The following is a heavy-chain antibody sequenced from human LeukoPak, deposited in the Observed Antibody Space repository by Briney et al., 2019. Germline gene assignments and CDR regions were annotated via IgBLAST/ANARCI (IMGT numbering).Heavy chain of an antibody. J-gene: IGHJ6*02. Sequence: PGRSLRLSCAASGFTFSSYEMNWVRQAPGKGLEWVSYISSSGSTIYYADSVKGRFTISRDNAKNSLYLQMNSLRAEDTAVYYCARDRLTRGAANCYYYYGMDVWGQGTTVTVSS. V-gene: IGHV3-48*03. CDR3: ARDRLTRGAANCYYYYGMDV. CDR1: GFTFSSYE. CDR2: ISSSGSTI. D-gene: IGHD1-14*01.